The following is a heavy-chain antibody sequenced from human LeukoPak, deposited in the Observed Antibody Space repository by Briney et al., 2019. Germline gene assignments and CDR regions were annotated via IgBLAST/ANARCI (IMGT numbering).Heavy chain of an antibody. CDR3: ARRADFWSGNFDY. CDR1: GYSISSGYY. V-gene: IGHV4-38-2*01. Sequence: SETLSLTCAVSGYSISSGYYWGWIRQPPGKGLEWIGSIYHSGSTFCNPSLKSRVTISADTSKNQFSLKLSSVTAADTAVYYCARRADFWSGNFDYWGQGTLVTVSS. D-gene: IGHD3-3*01. J-gene: IGHJ4*02. CDR2: IYHSGST.